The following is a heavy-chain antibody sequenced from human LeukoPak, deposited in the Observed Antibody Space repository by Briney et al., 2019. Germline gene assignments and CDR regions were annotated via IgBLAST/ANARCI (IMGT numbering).Heavy chain of an antibody. D-gene: IGHD6-19*01. CDR3: ARDSRQWLVGYYSDY. Sequence: GGSLRLSCAASGFTFSSYSMNWVRQAPGKGLEWVSSISSSSSYIYYADSVKGRFTISRDNAKNSLYLQMNSLRAEDTAVYYCARDSRQWLVGYYSDYWGQGTLVTVSS. V-gene: IGHV3-21*01. CDR2: ISSSSSYI. CDR1: GFTFSSYS. J-gene: IGHJ4*02.